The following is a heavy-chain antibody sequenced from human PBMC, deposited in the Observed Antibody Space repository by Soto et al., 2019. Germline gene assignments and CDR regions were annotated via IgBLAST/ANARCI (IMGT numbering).Heavy chain of an antibody. Sequence: QLQLQESGPGLVKPSETLSLTCTVSGGSISSSSYYWGWIRQPPGKGLEWIGSIYYSGSTYYNPSLKSRVTSSVDTSKNQFSLKLSSVTAADTAVYYCARRLYCSGVSCYLPDDAFDIWGQGTMVTVSS. J-gene: IGHJ3*02. CDR3: ARRLYCSGVSCYLPDDAFDI. CDR2: IYYSGST. V-gene: IGHV4-39*01. CDR1: GGSISSSSYY. D-gene: IGHD2-15*01.